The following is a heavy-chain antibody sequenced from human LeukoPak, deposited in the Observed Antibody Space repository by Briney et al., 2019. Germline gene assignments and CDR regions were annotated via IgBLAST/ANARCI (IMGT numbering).Heavy chain of an antibody. J-gene: IGHJ4*02. V-gene: IGHV3-23*01. D-gene: IGHD5-24*01. CDR2: ISGSGGST. CDR3: AKDRRDGYILYYFDY. Sequence: GGPLRLSCAASGFTFSSYAMSWVRQAPGKGLEWVSAISGSGGSTYYADSVKGRFTISRDNSKNTLYLQMNSLRAEDTAVYYCAKDRRDGYILYYFDYWGQGTLVTVSS. CDR1: GFTFSSYA.